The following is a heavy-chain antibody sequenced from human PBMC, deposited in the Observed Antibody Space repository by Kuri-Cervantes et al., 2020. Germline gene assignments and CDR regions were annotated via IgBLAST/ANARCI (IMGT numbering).Heavy chain of an antibody. D-gene: IGHD3-16*02. J-gene: IGHJ4*02. V-gene: IGHV3-48*02. CDR1: GFTFSSYS. CDR3: ARGSIEDYYDYVWGSYRYSELDY. CDR2: ISSSSTI. Sequence: GGSLRLSCEASGFTFSSYSMNWVRQAPGKGLEWVSYISSSSTIYYADSVKGRFTISRDNAKNSLYLQMNSLRDEDTAVYYCARGSIEDYYDYVWGSYRYSELDYWGQGTLVTVSS.